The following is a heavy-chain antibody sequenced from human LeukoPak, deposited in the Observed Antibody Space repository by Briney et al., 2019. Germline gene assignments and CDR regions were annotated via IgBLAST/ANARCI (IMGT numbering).Heavy chain of an antibody. D-gene: IGHD5-24*01. V-gene: IGHV3-30*19. CDR1: GFTFSSYA. J-gene: IGHJ4*02. Sequence: GGSLTLSCAASGFTFSSYAMSWVREAPAKGLEWVAVISYDGSNSYYADSVKGRFTVSRDKSRNTLYLQMNSLRAEDTAVYYCARDRGWLQYNFNLDYWGQGTLVTVSS. CDR2: ISYDGSNS. CDR3: ARDRGWLQYNFNLDY.